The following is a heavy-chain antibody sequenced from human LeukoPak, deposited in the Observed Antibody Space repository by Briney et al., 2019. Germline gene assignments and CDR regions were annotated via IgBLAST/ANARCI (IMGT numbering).Heavy chain of an antibody. J-gene: IGHJ4*02. Sequence: SETLSLTCAVYGGSFSSYYWSWIRQPAGKGLEWIGRIYTSGSTNYNPSLKSRVTMSVDTSKNQFSLKLSSVTAADTAVYYCARDGSGSYYHDYWGQGTLVTVSS. CDR1: GGSFSSYY. CDR2: IYTSGST. CDR3: ARDGSGSYYHDY. D-gene: IGHD3-10*01. V-gene: IGHV4-4*07.